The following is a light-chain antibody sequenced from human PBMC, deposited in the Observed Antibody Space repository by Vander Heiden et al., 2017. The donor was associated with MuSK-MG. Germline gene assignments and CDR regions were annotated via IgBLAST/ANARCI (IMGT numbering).Light chain of an antibody. CDR1: SSDVGGYNY. CDR3: CSYAGSYTFV. J-gene: IGLJ2*01. V-gene: IGLV2-11*01. Sequence: QSALTQPRPVSGSPGQSVTISCTGTSSDVGGYNYVSWYQQHPGKAPNLMIYDVSKRPSGVPDRFSGSKSGNTASLTSSGLQAEDEADYYCCSYAGSYTFVFGGGTKLTVL. CDR2: DVS.